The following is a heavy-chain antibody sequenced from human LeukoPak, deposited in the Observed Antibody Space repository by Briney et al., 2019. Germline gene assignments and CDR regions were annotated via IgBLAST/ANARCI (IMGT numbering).Heavy chain of an antibody. CDR2: IYYSGST. CDR1: GGSISSGSYY. J-gene: IGHJ4*02. D-gene: IGHD4-17*01. CDR3: ARGGAYGEDY. V-gene: IGHV4-61*01. Sequence: SETLSLTCTVSGGSISSGSYYWSWIRQPPEKGLEWIGYIYYSGSTNYNPSLKSRVTISVDTSKNQFSLKLSSVTAADTAVYYCARGGAYGEDYWGQGTLVTVSS.